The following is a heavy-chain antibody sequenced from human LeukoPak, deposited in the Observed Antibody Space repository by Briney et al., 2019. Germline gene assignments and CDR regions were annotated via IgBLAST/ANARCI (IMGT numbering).Heavy chain of an antibody. Sequence: SETLSLTCTVTDGSLSGYYCSWLRQPPGKGLEWIGYTYYSGSTNYNPSLKRRVTISEDRSMNQFSLKLSSVTAADTAVYYCARHKSEYGDYYAHWGQGTLVTVSS. J-gene: IGHJ4*02. CDR1: DGSLSGYY. V-gene: IGHV4-59*08. CDR2: TYYSGST. CDR3: ARHKSEYGDYYAH. D-gene: IGHD4-17*01.